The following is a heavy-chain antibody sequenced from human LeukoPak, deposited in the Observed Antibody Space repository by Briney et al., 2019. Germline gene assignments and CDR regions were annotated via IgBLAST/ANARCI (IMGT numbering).Heavy chain of an antibody. CDR2: INHSGST. D-gene: IGHD2-21*02. J-gene: IGHJ4*02. Sequence: SETLSLTCAVYGGSFSGYYWSWIRQPPGKGLQWIGEINHSGSTNYNPSLKSRVTISVDTSKNKFSLKLSYVTAADSGVYYCASGETVTQCYYFDGWGQVTMVTV. CDR1: GGSFSGYY. V-gene: IGHV4-34*01. CDR3: ASGETVTQCYYFDG.